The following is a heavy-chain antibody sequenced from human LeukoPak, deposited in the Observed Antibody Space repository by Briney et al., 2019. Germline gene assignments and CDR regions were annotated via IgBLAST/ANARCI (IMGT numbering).Heavy chain of an antibody. CDR1: GGSISSSSYY. CDR2: IYSGGST. D-gene: IGHD5-12*01. CDR3: ARHSRSGSGGYENAFDI. Sequence: PSETLSLTCTVSGGSISSSSYYWAWIRQSPGKGLEWIGNIYSGGSTYYTPSLKSRVTISVDTSKNQFSLKLSSVTAADTAIYFCARHSRSGSGGYENAFDIWGQGTMVTVSS. J-gene: IGHJ3*02. V-gene: IGHV4-39*01.